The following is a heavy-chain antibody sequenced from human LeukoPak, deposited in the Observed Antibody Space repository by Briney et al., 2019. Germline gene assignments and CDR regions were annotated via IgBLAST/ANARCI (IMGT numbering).Heavy chain of an antibody. J-gene: IGHJ6*02. CDR2: ISYDGSNK. CDR1: GFTFSSYG. D-gene: IGHD3-9*01. Sequence: PGRSLRLSCAASGFTFSSYGMHWVRQVPGKGLEWVAVISYDGSNKYYADSVKGRFTISRDNSKNTVYLQMNSPRAEDTAVYYCARVGGDILSGHRTGYYYAMDVWGQGTTVTVSS. CDR3: ARVGGDILSGHRTGYYYAMDV. V-gene: IGHV3-30*03.